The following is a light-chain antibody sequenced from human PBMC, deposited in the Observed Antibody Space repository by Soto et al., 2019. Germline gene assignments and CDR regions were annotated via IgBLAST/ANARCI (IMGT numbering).Light chain of an antibody. Sequence: EIVLTQSPATLSLSPGERATLSCRASQSLSTYLAWYQQKPGQAPRLLIYDASTRATGIPARFSGSGSGTDFTLAISSLEPEDFAVYYCQQRSKWPWTFGQGTKVDIK. CDR3: QQRSKWPWT. V-gene: IGKV3-11*01. CDR1: QSLSTY. J-gene: IGKJ1*01. CDR2: DAS.